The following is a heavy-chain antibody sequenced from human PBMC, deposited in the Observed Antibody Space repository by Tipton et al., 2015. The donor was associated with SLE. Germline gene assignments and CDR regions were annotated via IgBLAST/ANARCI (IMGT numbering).Heavy chain of an antibody. J-gene: IGHJ1*01. D-gene: IGHD1-14*01. V-gene: IGHV4-34*01. CDR1: GGSFSGYY. CDR2: RHHGGST. CDR3: ARSPGTARAEYFHH. Sequence: LRLSCAVYGGSFSGYYWSWIRQPPGKGLEWIGSRHHGGSTNYNPALTSRVTISVDTSKNQFSLKLNSVTAADTAVYYCARSPGTARAEYFHHWGQGTLVTVSS.